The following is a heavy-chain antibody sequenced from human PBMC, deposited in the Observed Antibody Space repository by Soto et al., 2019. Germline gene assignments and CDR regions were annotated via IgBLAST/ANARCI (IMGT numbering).Heavy chain of an antibody. CDR2: IDPSDSYT. Sequence: LGESLKISCKGSGYSFTSYWISWVRQMPGKGLEWMGRIDPSDSYTNYSPSLQGHVTISADKSISTAYLQWSSLKASDTAMYYCARPGYCSGGSCYFILWGQGTLVTVSS. D-gene: IGHD2-15*01. V-gene: IGHV5-10-1*01. CDR3: ARPGYCSGGSCYFIL. CDR1: GYSFTSYW. J-gene: IGHJ4*02.